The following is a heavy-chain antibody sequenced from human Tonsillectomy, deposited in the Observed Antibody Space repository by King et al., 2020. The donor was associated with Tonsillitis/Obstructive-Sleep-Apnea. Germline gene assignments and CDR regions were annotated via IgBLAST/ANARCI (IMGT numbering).Heavy chain of an antibody. CDR2: IKASGGST. CDR3: ARTYDYSPYYYYYGMDV. D-gene: IGHD4-11*01. CDR1: GYTFTNYY. Sequence: VQLVESGAEVRKPGASEKISCKASGYTFTNYYMNWVRQAPGQGLEWMGIIKASGGSTSYAQKFQGRVTMTRDTSTSSVYMELSSLRSEDTAVYYCARTYDYSPYYYYYGMDVWGQGTTVTVSS. V-gene: IGHV1-46*01. J-gene: IGHJ6*02.